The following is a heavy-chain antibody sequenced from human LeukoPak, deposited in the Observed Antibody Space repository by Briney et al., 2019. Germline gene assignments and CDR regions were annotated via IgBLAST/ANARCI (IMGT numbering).Heavy chain of an antibody. V-gene: IGHV4-38-2*02. CDR3: AREIYSYLDV. CDR1: GYSISSGYY. D-gene: IGHD5-18*01. J-gene: IGHJ6*04. Sequence: PSETLSLTCTVSGYSISSGYYWGWIRQPPGKGLEWIGSIYHSGSTYYNPSLKSRVTISVDTSKNQFSMKLSSVTAADTAVYYCAREIYSYLDVWGKGTTVTVSS. CDR2: IYHSGST.